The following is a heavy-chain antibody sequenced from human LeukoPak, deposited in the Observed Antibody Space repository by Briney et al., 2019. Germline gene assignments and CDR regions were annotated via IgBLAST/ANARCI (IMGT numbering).Heavy chain of an antibody. Sequence: PGGSLRLSCAASGFTFSSYSMNWVRQAPGKGLEWVASISSSNSYIFYADSVKGRFTISRDNAKNSLYLQMNSLRVEDTAVYYCAKGKGIAVAGTLMDVWGKGTTVTISS. CDR1: GFTFSSYS. J-gene: IGHJ6*04. CDR3: AKGKGIAVAGTLMDV. CDR2: ISSSNSYI. D-gene: IGHD6-19*01. V-gene: IGHV3-21*01.